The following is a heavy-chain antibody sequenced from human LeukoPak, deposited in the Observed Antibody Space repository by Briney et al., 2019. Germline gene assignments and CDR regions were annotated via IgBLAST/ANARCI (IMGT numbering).Heavy chain of an antibody. V-gene: IGHV3-33*01. CDR3: AREGPSSLVYGMDV. CDR1: GFTFSSYG. Sequence: GRSLRLSCAASGFTFSSYGMHWVRQAPGKGLEWVAVIWYDGSNKYYADSVKSRFTISRDNSKNTLYLQMNSLRAEDTAVYYCAREGPSSLVYGMDVWGKGTTVTVSS. J-gene: IGHJ6*04. CDR2: IWYDGSNK. D-gene: IGHD2-2*01.